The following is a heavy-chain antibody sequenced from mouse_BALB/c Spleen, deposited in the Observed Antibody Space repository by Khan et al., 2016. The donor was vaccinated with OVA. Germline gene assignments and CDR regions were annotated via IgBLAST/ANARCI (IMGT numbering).Heavy chain of an antibody. J-gene: IGHJ2*01. V-gene: IGHV5-17*02. CDR3: ATSNYYGYYFDY. D-gene: IGHD1-1*01. CDR2: ISGDSSNI. Sequence: EVELVESGGGLVQPGGSRKLSCAASGFSFSSYGMHWVRQAPEKGLEWVAYISGDSSNIYYTHTVKGRFTISRDNPKNILSLQMTSRMSEDTAIYYCATSNYYGYYFDYWGPGTTLTVSS. CDR1: GFSFSSYG.